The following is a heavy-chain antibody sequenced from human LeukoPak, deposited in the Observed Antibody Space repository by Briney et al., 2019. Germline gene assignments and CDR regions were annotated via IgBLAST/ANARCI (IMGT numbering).Heavy chain of an antibody. Sequence: GGSLRLSCAASGFTFSTYGMHWVRQAPGKGLEWVAVISYDGSNKYYADSVKGRFTISRDNSKNTLYLQMNSLRPEDTAVYYCANRRRYLVIIHWGQGTLVTVSS. CDR3: ANRRRYLVIIH. D-gene: IGHD3-9*01. CDR2: ISYDGSNK. V-gene: IGHV3-30*18. J-gene: IGHJ4*02. CDR1: GFTFSTYG.